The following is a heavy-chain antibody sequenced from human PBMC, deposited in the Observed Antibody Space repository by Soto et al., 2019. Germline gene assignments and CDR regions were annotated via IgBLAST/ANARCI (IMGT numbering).Heavy chain of an antibody. D-gene: IGHD2-2*01. CDR3: AKDTGYWSRTSCNPWNHWFDP. J-gene: IGHJ5*02. Sequence: QEQLVESGGGVVQPGRSLRLSCAASGFTFRNYGMHWVRQAPGKGLEWVAIMSYDGSKKYYADSVNGRFTISRDNSKNPLYLQKDNVRAEDTAVYYCAKDTGYWSRTSCNPWNHWFDPWGQGTLVTVSS. CDR1: GFTFRNYG. CDR2: MSYDGSKK. V-gene: IGHV3-30*18.